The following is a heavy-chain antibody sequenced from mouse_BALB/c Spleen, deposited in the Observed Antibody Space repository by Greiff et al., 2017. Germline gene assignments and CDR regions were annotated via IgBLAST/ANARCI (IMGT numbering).Heavy chain of an antibody. D-gene: IGHD2-12*01. CDR3: ARRRYDWYFDV. CDR2: INSNGGST. Sequence: EVKVVESGGGLVKLGGSLKLSCAASGFTFSSYYMSWVRQTPEKRLELVAAINSNGGSTYYPDTVKGRFTISRDNAKNTLYLQMSSLKSEDTALYYCARRRYDWYFDVWGAGTTVTVSS. J-gene: IGHJ1*01. CDR1: GFTFSSYY. V-gene: IGHV5-6-2*01.